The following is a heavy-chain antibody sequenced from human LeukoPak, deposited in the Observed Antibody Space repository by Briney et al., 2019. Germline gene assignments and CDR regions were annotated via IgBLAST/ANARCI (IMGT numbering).Heavy chain of an antibody. CDR3: ARFWHSYGFDWFDP. CDR2: INWNGGST. CDR1: GFTFDDYG. Sequence: GGSLRLSCAASGFTFDDYGMSWVRQAPGKGLEWVSGINWNGGSTGYADSVKGRFTISRDNSKNTLYLQMNSLRAEDTAVYYCARFWHSYGFDWFDPWGQGTLVTVSS. D-gene: IGHD5-18*01. V-gene: IGHV3-20*04. J-gene: IGHJ5*02.